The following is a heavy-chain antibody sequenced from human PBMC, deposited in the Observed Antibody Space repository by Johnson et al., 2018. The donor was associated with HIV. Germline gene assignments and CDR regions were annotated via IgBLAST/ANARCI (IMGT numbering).Heavy chain of an antibody. CDR3: AKQYYGSGGSVHAFDI. V-gene: IGHV3-30-3*02. Sequence: QELLVESGGGVVQPGRSLRLSCAASGFTFSSYAMHWVRQAPGKGLEWVAVISYDGSNKYYADSVKGRFTVSRDNSKNTVYLQMNSLRAEDTAVYYCAKQYYGSGGSVHAFDIWGQGTMVTVSS. CDR2: ISYDGSNK. CDR1: GFTFSSYA. D-gene: IGHD3-10*01. J-gene: IGHJ3*02.